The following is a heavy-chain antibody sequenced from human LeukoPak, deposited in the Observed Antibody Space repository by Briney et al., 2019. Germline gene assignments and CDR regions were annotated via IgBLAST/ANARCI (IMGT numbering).Heavy chain of an antibody. Sequence: PSETLSPTCTVSGGSISPYFWGWIRQPPGKGLEWIGYISYTGSTNYNPSLKSRVTISVDTSKNQFSLQLTSVTAADTAVYYCARDDYRGVTNFDPWGQGTLVTVSS. CDR1: GGSISPYF. D-gene: IGHD3-10*01. CDR3: ARDDYRGVTNFDP. J-gene: IGHJ5*02. CDR2: ISYTGST. V-gene: IGHV4-59*01.